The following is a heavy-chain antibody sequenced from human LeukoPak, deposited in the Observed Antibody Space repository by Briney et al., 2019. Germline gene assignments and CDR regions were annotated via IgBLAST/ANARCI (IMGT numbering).Heavy chain of an antibody. CDR1: GYTLNDCA. CDR3: ARVGAYCTSTSCLDY. Sequence: GASVKVSCKASGYTLNDCAMSWVRQAPGQGLEWMGWISAYNGNTNYAQKLQGRVTMTTDTSTSTAYMELRSLTPDDTAVYYCARVGAYCTSTSCLDYWGQGTLVTVSS. D-gene: IGHD2-2*01. J-gene: IGHJ4*02. V-gene: IGHV1-18*01. CDR2: ISAYNGNT.